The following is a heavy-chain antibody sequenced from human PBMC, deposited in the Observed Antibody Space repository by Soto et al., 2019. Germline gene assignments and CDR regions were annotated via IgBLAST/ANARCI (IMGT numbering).Heavy chain of an antibody. CDR3: ARGRRGSFYYYYGMDV. J-gene: IGHJ6*02. Sequence: SETLSLTCAVYGGSFSGYYWSWIRQPPGKGLEWIGEINHSGSTNYNPSLKSRVTISVDTSKNQFSLKLSSVTAADTAVYYCARGRRGSFYYYYGMDVWGQGTTVTVSS. CDR1: GGSFSGYY. CDR2: INHSGST. D-gene: IGHD1-26*01. V-gene: IGHV4-34*01.